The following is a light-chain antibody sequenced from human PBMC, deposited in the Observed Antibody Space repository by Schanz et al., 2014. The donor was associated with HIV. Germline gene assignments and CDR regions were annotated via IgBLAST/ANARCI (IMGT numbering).Light chain of an antibody. CDR2: GNN. J-gene: IGLJ2*01. V-gene: IGLV1-40*01. CDR3: ATWDISRNGPV. CDR1: SSNIGAGYD. Sequence: QSVLTQPPSVSGAPGQRVTISCTGSSSNIGAGYDVHWYKQLPETAPKLLMFGNNNRPSGVPDRYSGSKSDTSASLAITGLQSEDEADYFCATWDISRNGPVFGGGTKLTVL.